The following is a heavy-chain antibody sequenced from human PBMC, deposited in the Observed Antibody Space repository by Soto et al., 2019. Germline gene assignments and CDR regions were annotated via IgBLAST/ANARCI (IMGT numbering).Heavy chain of an antibody. J-gene: IGHJ4*02. D-gene: IGHD2-2*01. Sequence: GASVKVSCKASGYTFTSYDINWVRQATGQGLEWMGWMNPNSGNTGYAQKFQGRVTMTRNTSISTAYMELSSLRSEDTAVYYCARAVGGSDIVVVPAAFDFDYWGQGTQVTVSS. CDR3: ARAVGGSDIVVVPAAFDFDY. CDR1: GYTFTSYD. V-gene: IGHV1-8*01. CDR2: MNPNSGNT.